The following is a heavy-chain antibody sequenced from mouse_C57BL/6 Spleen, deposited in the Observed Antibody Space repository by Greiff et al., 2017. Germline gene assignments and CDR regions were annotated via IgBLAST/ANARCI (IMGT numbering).Heavy chain of an antibody. CDR3: ARGEGYGPWYFDV. CDR1: GYTFTDYY. CDR2: INPNNGGT. V-gene: IGHV1-26*01. D-gene: IGHD1-1*01. Sequence: VQLKQSGPELVKPGASVKISCKASGYTFTDYYMNWVKQSHGKSLEWIGDINPNNGGTSYNQKFKGKATLTVDKSSSTAYMELRSLTSEDSAVYYCARGEGYGPWYFDVWGTGTTVTVSS. J-gene: IGHJ1*03.